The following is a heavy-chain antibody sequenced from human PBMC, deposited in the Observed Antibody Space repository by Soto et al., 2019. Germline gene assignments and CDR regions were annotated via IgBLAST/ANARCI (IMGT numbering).Heavy chain of an antibody. D-gene: IGHD3-3*01. CDR2: TNPNSGGT. Sequence: GASVKVSCKASGYTFTGYYMHWVRQAPGQGLEWMGWTNPNSGGTNYAQKFQGWVTMTRDTSISTAYMELSRLRSDDTAVYYRASGKGGYYPVLFWWGQGTLVTVSS. CDR1: GYTFTGYY. CDR3: ASGKGGYYPVLFW. V-gene: IGHV1-2*04. J-gene: IGHJ4*02.